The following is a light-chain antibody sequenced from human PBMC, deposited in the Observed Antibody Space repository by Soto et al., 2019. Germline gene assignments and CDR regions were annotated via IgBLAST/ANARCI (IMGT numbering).Light chain of an antibody. CDR3: HLYGSSPPRT. Sequence: EIVLTQSPGTLSLSPGERATLSCRASQSVSSSYLAWYQQTPGQAPRLLIYGASSRATGIPDRFSGSGSGIDFTPTISRLEPEDFAVYYCHLYGSSPPRTFGQGNELEI. CDR1: QSVSSSY. CDR2: GAS. V-gene: IGKV3-20*01. J-gene: IGKJ2*01.